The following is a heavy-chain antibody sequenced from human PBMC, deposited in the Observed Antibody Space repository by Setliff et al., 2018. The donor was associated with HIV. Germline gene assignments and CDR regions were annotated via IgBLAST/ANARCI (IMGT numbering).Heavy chain of an antibody. CDR3: TRDRRGSSSWSGYNGGFDY. V-gene: IGHV3-49*04. CDR2: VRSKPNGGAT. D-gene: IGHD3-3*01. J-gene: IGHJ4*02. Sequence: GGSLRLSCAASGFTFDDYALTWVRQAPGKGLEWVGFVRSKPNGGATDYAASVKGRFTISRDDAKTIAYLRMNSLTTDDTAVYFCTRDRRGSSSWSGYNGGFDYWGQGTLVTVSS. CDR1: GFTFDDYA.